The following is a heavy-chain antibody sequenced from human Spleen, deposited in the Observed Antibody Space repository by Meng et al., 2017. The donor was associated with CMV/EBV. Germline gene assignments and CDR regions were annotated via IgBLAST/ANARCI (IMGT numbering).Heavy chain of an antibody. Sequence: GESLKISCAASGFTFDDYAMHWVRQAPGKGLVWVSRINSDGSSTSYADSVKGRFTISRDNAKNTLYLQMNSLRAEDTAVYYCARFTASYYYYYGMDVWGQGTTVTVSS. J-gene: IGHJ6*02. CDR2: INSDGSST. CDR3: ARFTASYYYYYGMDV. D-gene: IGHD5-18*01. CDR1: GFTFDDYA. V-gene: IGHV3-74*01.